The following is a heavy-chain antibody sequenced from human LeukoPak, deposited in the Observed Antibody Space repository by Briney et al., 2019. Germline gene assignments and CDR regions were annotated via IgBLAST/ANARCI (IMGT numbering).Heavy chain of an antibody. Sequence: ASVKVSCKASGYTFTSYGISWVRQAPGQGLEWMGWISAYNGNTNYAQKLQGRVTMTTDTSTSTAYMELRSLRSGDTAVYYCARVLYCSSTSCFYYYYYMDVWGKGTTVTDSS. J-gene: IGHJ6*03. CDR3: ARVLYCSSTSCFYYYYYMDV. CDR1: GYTFTSYG. D-gene: IGHD2-2*01. CDR2: ISAYNGNT. V-gene: IGHV1-18*01.